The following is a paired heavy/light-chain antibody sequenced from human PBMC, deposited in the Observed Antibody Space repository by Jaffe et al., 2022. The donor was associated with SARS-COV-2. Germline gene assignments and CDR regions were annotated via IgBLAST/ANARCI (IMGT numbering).Heavy chain of an antibody. V-gene: IGHV3-23*04. D-gene: IGHD3-16*01. CDR1: GFSFRDYG. CDR2: IKGSGANT. J-gene: IGHJ5*02. CDR3: VRAQADVGQNWLDP. Sequence: EVQLVESGGGLVQPGGSLGLSCAASGFSFRDYGMNWVRQAPGKGLEWVSGIKGSGANTYYADSVKGRFSTYRDNSRNTLYLQMSSLRAEDTAIYYCVRAQADVGQNWLDPWGQGTLVTVSS.
Light chain of an antibody. CDR1: QGVRGF. CDR3: QQYSIWPLT. Sequence: EIVMTQSPVTLSVSPGERATLSCRASQGVRGFLAWYQQKPGQAPRLLIYGPSTRATGVPARFSGSGSGTEFTLTISSLQSEDFAVYYCQQYSIWPLTFGGGTTVEIK. CDR2: GPS. J-gene: IGKJ4*01. V-gene: IGKV3-15*01.